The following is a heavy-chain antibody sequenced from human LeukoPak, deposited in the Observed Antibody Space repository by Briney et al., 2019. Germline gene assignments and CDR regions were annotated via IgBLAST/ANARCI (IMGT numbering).Heavy chain of an antibody. J-gene: IGHJ3*02. D-gene: IGHD1-26*01. V-gene: IGHV4-4*07. Sequence: SETLSLTCTVSGGSISSYYWSWIRQPAGKGLEWIGRIYTSGSTNYNPSLKSRVTMSVDTYKNQFSLKLSSVTAADTAVYYCARVMASGWVGAMAFDIWGQGTMVTVSS. CDR2: IYTSGST. CDR1: GGSISSYY. CDR3: ARVMASGWVGAMAFDI.